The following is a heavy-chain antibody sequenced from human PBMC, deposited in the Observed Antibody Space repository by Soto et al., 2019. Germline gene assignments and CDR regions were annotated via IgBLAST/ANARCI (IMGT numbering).Heavy chain of an antibody. Sequence: WASVKVSCKASGGTFSSYAISWVRQAPGQGLEWMGGIIPIFGTANYAQKFQGRVTITADKSTSTAYMELSSLRSEDTAVYYCARDGDGYPRNYYYYGMDVWGQGTTVTVSS. V-gene: IGHV1-69*06. D-gene: IGHD5-12*01. J-gene: IGHJ6*02. CDR2: IIPIFGTA. CDR1: GGTFSSYA. CDR3: ARDGDGYPRNYYYYGMDV.